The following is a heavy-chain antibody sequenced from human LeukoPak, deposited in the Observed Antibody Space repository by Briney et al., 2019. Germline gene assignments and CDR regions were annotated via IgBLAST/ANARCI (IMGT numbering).Heavy chain of an antibody. CDR2: IYTSGST. Sequence: PSETLSLTCTVSGGSISSYYWSWLRQPAGKGLEWFGRIYTSGSTNYNASLKSRVSMSVDTSKNQFSLKLSSVTAADTAVFYCARENSGSYRELDYWGQGSLATVSS. CDR1: GGSISSYY. J-gene: IGHJ4*02. D-gene: IGHD1-26*01. CDR3: ARENSGSYRELDY. V-gene: IGHV4-4*07.